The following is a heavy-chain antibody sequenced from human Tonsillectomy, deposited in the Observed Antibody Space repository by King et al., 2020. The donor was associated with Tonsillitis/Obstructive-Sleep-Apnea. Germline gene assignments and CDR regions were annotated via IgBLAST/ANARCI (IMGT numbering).Heavy chain of an antibody. J-gene: IGHJ6*02. CDR2: ISAYNGNT. CDR1: GYTFTSYG. V-gene: IGHV1-18*01. D-gene: IGHD3-9*01. Sequence: QLVQSGAEVKKPGASVKVSCKASGYTFTSYGISWVRQAPGQGLEWMGWISAYNGNTNYAQKLQGRVTMTTDTSTSTAYMELRSLRYDDTAVYYCARVYYDILTGYYERAGNYYYYGMDVWGQGTTVTVSS. CDR3: ARVYYDILTGYYERAGNYYYYGMDV.